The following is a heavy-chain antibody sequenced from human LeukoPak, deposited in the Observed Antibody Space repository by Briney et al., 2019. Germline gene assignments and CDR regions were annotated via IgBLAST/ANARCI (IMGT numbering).Heavy chain of an antibody. CDR2: IYSGGST. J-gene: IGHJ3*02. V-gene: IGHV3-66*01. CDR1: GFTVSSNY. CDR3: ARNSYGSGISSAFDI. D-gene: IGHD3-10*01. Sequence: GGSLRLSCAASGFTVSSNYMSWVRQAPGNGLEWVSVIYSGGSTYYADSVKGRFTISRDNSKNTLYLQMNSLRAEDTAVYYCARNSYGSGISSAFDIWGQGTMVTVSS.